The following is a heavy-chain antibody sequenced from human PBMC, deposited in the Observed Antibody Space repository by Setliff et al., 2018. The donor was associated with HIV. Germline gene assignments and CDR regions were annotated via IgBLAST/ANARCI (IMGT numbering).Heavy chain of an antibody. J-gene: IGHJ1*01. Sequence: GASVKVSCKISGFTLTELSIHWVRQAPGKGLEWMANFDPEDGETFYAQKFQGRLTMTEDTSTDTAYMELSSLRSDDTAMYYCATDPGYSSTWYSESFQHWGLGTVVTVSS. CDR3: ATDPGYSSTWYSESFQH. D-gene: IGHD6-13*01. CDR1: GFTLTELS. V-gene: IGHV1-24*01. CDR2: FDPEDGET.